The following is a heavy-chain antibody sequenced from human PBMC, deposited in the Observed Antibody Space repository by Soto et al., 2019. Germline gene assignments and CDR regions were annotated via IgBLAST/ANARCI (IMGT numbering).Heavy chain of an antibody. CDR3: GTRPGGGGY. CDR2: IYSGGYT. CDR1: GFTVSNNY. D-gene: IGHD3-10*01. J-gene: IGHJ4*02. V-gene: IGHV3-53*01. Sequence: EVQLVESGGGLIQPGGSLRLSCAVSGFTVSNNYMSWVRQAPGKGLEGVSVIYSGGYTAYGDSVKGRFTISRDNSKNTLCPQINALTAGDSAVNLSGTRPGGGGYWGQGTLVTVPS.